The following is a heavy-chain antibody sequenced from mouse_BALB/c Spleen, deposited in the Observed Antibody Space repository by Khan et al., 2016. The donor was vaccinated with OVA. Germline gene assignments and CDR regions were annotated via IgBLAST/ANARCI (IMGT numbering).Heavy chain of an antibody. D-gene: IGHD2-14*01. CDR3: ARSLYYSYGYALDC. V-gene: IGHV3-2*02. Sequence: EVQLVESGPGLVKPSQSLSLTCTVTGYSITSDYAWNLIRQFPGNKLEWMGYISSTGSTSYNPSLKSRISFTRDTSKNQFFLQLKSVTTEDTATYYCARSLYYSYGYALDCWGRGTSVTVSS. CDR1: GYSITSDYA. J-gene: IGHJ4*01. CDR2: ISSTGST.